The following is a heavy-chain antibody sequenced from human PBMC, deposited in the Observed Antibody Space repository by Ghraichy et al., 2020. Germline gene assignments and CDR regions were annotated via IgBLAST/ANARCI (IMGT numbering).Heavy chain of an antibody. CDR3: ARGRWVQPYVFYFDY. Sequence: SETLSLTCTVSGGSISSSSYYWGWIRQPPGKGLEWIGNIYYSGSTSQNPSLKSRVTISVDTSKNQFSLKVTSVTAADTAVYYCARGRWVQPYVFYFDYWGQGALVTVSS. CDR2: IYYSGST. CDR1: GGSISSSSYY. J-gene: IGHJ4*02. V-gene: IGHV4-39*01. D-gene: IGHD5-24*01.